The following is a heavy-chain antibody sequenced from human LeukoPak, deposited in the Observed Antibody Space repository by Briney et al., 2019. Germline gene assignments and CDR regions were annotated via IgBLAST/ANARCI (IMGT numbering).Heavy chain of an antibody. D-gene: IGHD5-12*01. CDR2: IHYDGTNK. J-gene: IGHJ4*02. Sequence: GGSLRLSCTASGFTFSDYGMHWVRQAPGKGLEWVAFIHYDGTNKYYADSVKGRFTISRDNSKNTLYLQMNSLRAEDTAVYYCAKIAVATYFDYWGQGTLVTVSS. V-gene: IGHV3-30*02. CDR3: AKIAVATYFDY. CDR1: GFTFSDYG.